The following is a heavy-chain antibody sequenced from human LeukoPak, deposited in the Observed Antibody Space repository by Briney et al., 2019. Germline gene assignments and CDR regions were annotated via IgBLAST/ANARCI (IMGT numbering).Heavy chain of an antibody. V-gene: IGHV3-74*01. D-gene: IGHD3-10*01. CDR1: GFTFSSYW. J-gene: IGHJ4*01. Sequence: PGGSLRLSCVASGFTFSSYWMHWVRQAPGKGLVWVSRINSDGSSTNYADSVKGRFTISRDNAKNTLYLQMNSLRAEDTAMYYCARAVYYSNYLGYWGQGTLVTVSS. CDR2: INSDGSST. CDR3: ARAVYYSNYLGY.